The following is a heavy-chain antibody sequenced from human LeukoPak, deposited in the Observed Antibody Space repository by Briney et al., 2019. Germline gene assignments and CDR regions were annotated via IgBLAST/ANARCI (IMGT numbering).Heavy chain of an antibody. CDR2: MNPNSGST. V-gene: IGHV1-8*01. J-gene: IGHJ5*02. D-gene: IGHD3-9*01. CDR3: ARGRDYDILRFDP. CDR1: GYTFTSYD. Sequence: ASVKVSCKASGYTFTSYDINWVRQATGQGLEWMGWMNPNSGSTGYAQKFQGRVTMTRNTSISTAYMELSSLRSEDTAVYYCARGRDYDILRFDPWGQGTLVTVSS.